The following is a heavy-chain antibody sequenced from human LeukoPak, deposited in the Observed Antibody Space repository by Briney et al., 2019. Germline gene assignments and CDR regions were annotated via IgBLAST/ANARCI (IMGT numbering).Heavy chain of an antibody. V-gene: IGHV1-2*02. CDR2: INPNSGGT. J-gene: IGHJ3*02. CDR1: GYTFTDYY. CDR3: ARVVDGYNYGAFDI. Sequence: ASVTVSFTASGYTFTDYYIHWVRQAPGQGHEWMGWINPNSGGTKYARRFQGRVTMTRDASISTAYTELSSLRSDDTAVYYCARVVDGYNYGAFDIWGQGTVVTVSS. D-gene: IGHD5-24*01.